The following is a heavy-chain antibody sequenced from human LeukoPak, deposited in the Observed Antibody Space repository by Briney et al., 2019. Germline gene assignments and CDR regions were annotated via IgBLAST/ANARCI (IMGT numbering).Heavy chain of an antibody. CDR2: ISYDGSRK. CDR3: ARERDNWGLDY. CDR1: GFTFSSYG. J-gene: IGHJ4*02. V-gene: IGHV3-30*03. D-gene: IGHD7-27*01. Sequence: PGGSLRLSCAASGFTFSSYGMHWVRQAPGKGLEWVAFISYDGSRKYYADSVKGRFTIARDNSKNTLHLQMNRLSAEDTALFYCARERDNWGLDYWGQGTLVTVSS.